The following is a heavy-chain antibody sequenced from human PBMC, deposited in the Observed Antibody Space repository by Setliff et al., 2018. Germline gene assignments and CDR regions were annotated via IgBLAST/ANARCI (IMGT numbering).Heavy chain of an antibody. V-gene: IGHV4-38-2*01. J-gene: IGHJ5*02. CDR1: GFSISSGYY. Sequence: SETLSLTCAVSGFSISSGYYWGWIRQPPGKGLEWIVNIHHSGKAYYNPSPKSRVTMSVDTSKNHVSLKLSSVTAADTAVYYCARAHTWSLPNDNSGYPGWFDPWGQGTLVTVS. CDR3: ARAHTWSLPNDNSGYPGWFDP. D-gene: IGHD3-22*01. CDR2: IHHSGKA.